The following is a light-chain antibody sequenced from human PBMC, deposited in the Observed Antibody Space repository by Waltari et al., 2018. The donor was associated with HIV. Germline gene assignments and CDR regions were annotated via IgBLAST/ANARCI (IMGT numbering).Light chain of an antibody. CDR2: GAS. CDR1: QVISSTY. V-gene: IGKV3-20*01. J-gene: IGKJ2*01. CDR3: QHYGTSPRTT. Sequence: EVVLTQSPDTLSLSPGERATLSCRASQVISSTYLVWYQQKPGHAPRLLIYGASSRATGIPDRFSGSGSGTDFTLTISRLEAEDFAVYYCQHYGTSPRTTFGQGTKLEIK.